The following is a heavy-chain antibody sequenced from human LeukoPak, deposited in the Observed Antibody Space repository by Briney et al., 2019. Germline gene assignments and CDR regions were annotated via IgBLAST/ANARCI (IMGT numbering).Heavy chain of an antibody. CDR1: GGSISSYY. D-gene: IGHD1-26*01. CDR3: ARGQLYSGSYVNWFDP. Sequence: SETLSLTCTVSGGSISSYYWSWIRQPPGKGLEWIGYIYYSGSTNYNPSLKSRVTISVDTSKNQFSLKLSSVTAADTAVYYCARGQLYSGSYVNWFDPWGQGTLVTVSS. J-gene: IGHJ5*02. V-gene: IGHV4-59*01. CDR2: IYYSGST.